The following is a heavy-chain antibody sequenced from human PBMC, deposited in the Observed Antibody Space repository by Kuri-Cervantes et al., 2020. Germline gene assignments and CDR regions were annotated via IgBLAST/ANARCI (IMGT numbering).Heavy chain of an antibody. CDR1: GGSISSGGYS. Sequence: SQTLSLTCAVSGGSISSGGYSWSWIRQPPGKGLEWIGYIYHSGRTYYNPSLKSRVTISVDRSKNQFSLKLSSVTAADTAVYYRARGVGTYGGDAFDIWGQGTMVTVSS. CDR2: IYHSGRT. CDR3: ARGVGTYGGDAFDI. V-gene: IGHV4-30-2*01. J-gene: IGHJ3*02. D-gene: IGHD4-23*01.